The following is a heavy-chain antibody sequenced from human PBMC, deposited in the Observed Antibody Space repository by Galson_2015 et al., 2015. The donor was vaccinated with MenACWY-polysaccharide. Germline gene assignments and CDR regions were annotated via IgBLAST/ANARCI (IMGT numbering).Heavy chain of an antibody. Sequence: SLRLSCAASGIRFYGSGMHWVRQAPGKGLEWLAVIQYDGSNKVYADSVKGRFSISRDNSKNTLYLEMKSLRADDTAVYYCAREGSRIVFHAFDFWGQGTMVTVSS. CDR1: GIRFYGSG. CDR2: IQYDGSNK. V-gene: IGHV3-33*01. CDR3: AREGSRIVFHAFDF. D-gene: IGHD2-15*01. J-gene: IGHJ3*01.